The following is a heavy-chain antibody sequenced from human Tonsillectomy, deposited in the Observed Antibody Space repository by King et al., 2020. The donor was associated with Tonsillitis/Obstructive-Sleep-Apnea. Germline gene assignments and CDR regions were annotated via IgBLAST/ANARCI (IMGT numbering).Heavy chain of an antibody. CDR2: IYLDDDK. Sequence: ITLKESGPTLVKPTQTLTLTCTFSGFSLSTSGVGVGWIRQPPGKALEWLALIYLDDDKRYSPSLKSRLTITKDTSKNQVVLTMTNMDPVDTATYYCVHRSGYVYAFDIWGQGTMVTVSS. D-gene: IGHD3-22*01. CDR1: GFSLSTSGVG. V-gene: IGHV2-5*02. J-gene: IGHJ3*02. CDR3: VHRSGYVYAFDI.